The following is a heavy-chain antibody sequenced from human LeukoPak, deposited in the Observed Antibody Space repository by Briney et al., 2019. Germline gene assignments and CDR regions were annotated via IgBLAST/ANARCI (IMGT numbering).Heavy chain of an antibody. CDR2: ISRSGSTI. CDR3: ARVNGYNSIGYYFDY. D-gene: IGHD5-24*01. Sequence: LSLTCAVYGGSFSGYYWSWIRQPPGKGLEWLSYISRSGSTIYYADSVKGRFTISRDNAKNSLYLQMNSLRAEDTAVYYCARVNGYNSIGYYFDYWGQGTLVTVSS. CDR1: GGSFSGYY. V-gene: IGHV3-11*04. J-gene: IGHJ4*02.